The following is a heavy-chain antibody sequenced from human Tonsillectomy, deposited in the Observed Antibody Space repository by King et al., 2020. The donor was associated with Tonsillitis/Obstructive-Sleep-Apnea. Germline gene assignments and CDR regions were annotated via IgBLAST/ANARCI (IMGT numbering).Heavy chain of an antibody. CDR1: GGTFSSYA. V-gene: IGHV1-69*01. D-gene: IGHD2-21*01. CDR2: IIPIFGTA. J-gene: IGHJ4*02. CDR3: ARVNRCGGDCYSLDY. Sequence: VQLVESGAEVKKPGSSVKVSCKASGGTFSSYAISWVRQAPGQGLEWMGGIIPIFGTANYAQKFKGRVTITADESTSTAYMELSSLRSEDTAVYYCARVNRCGGDCYSLDYWGQGTLVTVSS.